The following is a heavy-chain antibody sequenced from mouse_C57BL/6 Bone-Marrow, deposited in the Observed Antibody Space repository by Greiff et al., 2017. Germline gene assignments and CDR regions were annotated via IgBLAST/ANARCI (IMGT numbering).Heavy chain of an antibody. CDR2: ISRGGVYI. CDR1: GFTFSSYA. J-gene: IGHJ2*01. V-gene: IGHV5-9-1*02. CDR3: TRDGYYSSSYYFDY. Sequence: EVQLVQSGAGLVKPGGSLKLSCAASGFTFSSYAMSWVRQTPEERLEWVAYISRGGVYIYYADTLKGRFTISRDNASNTLYLQMSSLKSEDTAMYYCTRDGYYSSSYYFDYWGQGTTLKVSS. D-gene: IGHD1-1*01.